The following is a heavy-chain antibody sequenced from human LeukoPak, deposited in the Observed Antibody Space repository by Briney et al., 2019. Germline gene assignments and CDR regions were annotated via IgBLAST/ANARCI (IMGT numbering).Heavy chain of an antibody. CDR2: IYYSGST. CDR1: GGSISSYY. Sequence: SETLSLTCTVSGGSISSYYWSWIRQPPGKGLEWIGYIYYSGSTNYNPSLKSRVTISVDTSKNQFSLKLSSVTAADTAVYYCARNHYDFWSGYYTPYYYMDVWGKGTTVTVSS. V-gene: IGHV4-59*01. J-gene: IGHJ6*03. CDR3: ARNHYDFWSGYYTPYYYMDV. D-gene: IGHD3-3*01.